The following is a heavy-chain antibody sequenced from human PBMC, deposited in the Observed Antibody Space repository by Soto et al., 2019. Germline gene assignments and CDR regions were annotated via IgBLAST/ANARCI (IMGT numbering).Heavy chain of an antibody. Sequence: ASVKVSCKASGYTFTYNYMHWVRQAPGQGLEWMGIINPSDGITSAAQKFQGRVTMTRDTSTSTVYMELSSLRSEDTAVYYCACCSHISVDQYKKYYFDYWGQGTLVTVSS. V-gene: IGHV1-46*01. CDR2: INPSDGIT. CDR3: ACCSHISVDQYKKYYFDY. CDR1: GYTFTYNY. J-gene: IGHJ4*02. D-gene: IGHD2-15*01.